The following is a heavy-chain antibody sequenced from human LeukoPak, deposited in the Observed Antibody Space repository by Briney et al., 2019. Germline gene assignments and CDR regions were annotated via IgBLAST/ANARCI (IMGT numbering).Heavy chain of an antibody. CDR3: ARGIPSYYYDSSGHYLDC. J-gene: IGHJ4*02. CDR1: GFTFSSYS. CDR2: ISSSSSYI. V-gene: IGHV3-21*01. D-gene: IGHD3-22*01. Sequence: TGGSLRLSCAASGFTFSSYSMNWVRQAPGKGLEWVSSISSSSSYIYYADSVKGRFTISRDNAKNSLYLQMNSLRAEDTAVYYCARGIPSYYYDSSGHYLDCWGQGTLVTVSS.